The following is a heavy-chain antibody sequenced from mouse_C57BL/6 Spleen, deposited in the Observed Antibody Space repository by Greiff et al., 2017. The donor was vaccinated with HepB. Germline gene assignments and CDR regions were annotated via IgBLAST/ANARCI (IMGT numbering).Heavy chain of an antibody. J-gene: IGHJ2*01. Sequence: QVQLQQPGAELVMPGASVKLSCKASGYTFTSYWMHWVKQRPGQGLEWIGEIDPSDSYTNYNQKFKGKSTLTVDKSSSTAYMQLSSLTSEDSAVYYGARRRNYYGSSYFDYWGQGTTLTVSS. CDR3: ARRRNYYGSSYFDY. CDR1: GYTFTSYW. D-gene: IGHD1-1*01. CDR2: IDPSDSYT. V-gene: IGHV1-69*01.